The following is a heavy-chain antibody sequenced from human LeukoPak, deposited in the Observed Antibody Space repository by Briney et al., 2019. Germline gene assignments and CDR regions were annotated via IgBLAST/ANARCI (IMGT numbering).Heavy chain of an antibody. V-gene: IGHV3-21*01. CDR3: ARGVVRYFDY. CDR2: ISSSSTYI. Sequence: GVSLRLSCAASGFTFSSYSMNWVRQAPGKGLEWVSSISSSSTYIYYTDSMKGRFTISRDNAKNSLYLQMNSLRAEDTAVYYCARGVVRYFDYWGQGALVTVSS. J-gene: IGHJ4*02. D-gene: IGHD3-9*01. CDR1: GFTFSSYS.